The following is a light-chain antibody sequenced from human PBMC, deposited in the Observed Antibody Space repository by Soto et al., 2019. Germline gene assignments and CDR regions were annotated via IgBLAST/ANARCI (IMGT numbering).Light chain of an antibody. V-gene: IGLV9-49*02. Sequence: QAVVTQPPSVSASLGASGTLICTLSSDYSNYKVDWYHQRPGKGPRFVMRVGPGGIVGSKGAGIPDRFSVLGSGLNRFLTIKNIQEEDEGDYRGGEEHASGANFAAGFGGGTKLAVL. CDR3: GEEHASGANFAAG. CDR2: VGPGGIVG. CDR1: SDYSNYK. J-gene: IGLJ2*01.